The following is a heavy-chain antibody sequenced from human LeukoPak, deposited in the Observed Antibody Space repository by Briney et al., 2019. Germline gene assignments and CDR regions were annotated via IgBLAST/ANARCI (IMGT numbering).Heavy chain of an antibody. CDR3: ARGLFLSGYLDAFDI. CDR2: ISYDGSNR. D-gene: IGHD3-22*01. V-gene: IGHV3-30*03. Sequence: GGSLRLSCAASGFTFSSYGIHWVRQAPGKGLEWVAVISYDGSNRYYADSVKGRFTISRDNLKNVLYLQMNSLKVEDTALYYCARGLFLSGYLDAFDIWGQGTVVTVSS. J-gene: IGHJ3*02. CDR1: GFTFSSYG.